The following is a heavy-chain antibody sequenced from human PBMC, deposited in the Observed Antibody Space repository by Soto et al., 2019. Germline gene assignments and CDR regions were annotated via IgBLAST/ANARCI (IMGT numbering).Heavy chain of an antibody. CDR1: GGSISSYS. V-gene: IGHV4-59*01. CDR2: FYYSGRT. J-gene: IGHJ4*02. CDR3: ARESLCSGSSCYASGVLDN. Sequence: SETLSLTCTVSGGSISSYSWSWIRQPPGKGLEWIGYFYYSGRTEYNPSLKGRVTISGDTSKNQFSLKLSSVTAADTAVYYCARESLCSGSSCYASGVLDNWGQGTLVTVSS. D-gene: IGHD2-15*01.